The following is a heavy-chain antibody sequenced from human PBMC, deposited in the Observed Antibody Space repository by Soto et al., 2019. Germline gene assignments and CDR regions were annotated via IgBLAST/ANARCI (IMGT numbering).Heavy chain of an antibody. D-gene: IGHD3-22*01. CDR2: IYYSGST. V-gene: IGHV4-31*03. Sequence: QVQLQESGPGLVKPSQTLSLTCTVSGGSVNSGGYYWSWIRQHPGKGLEWIGYIYYSGSTYYNPPLNSRVTISVNRSKNQFYLKLSSVTAADTAVYYCARARYYYDSSGLGDYWGRGILVTVSS. CDR1: GGSVNSGGYY. CDR3: ARARYYYDSSGLGDY. J-gene: IGHJ4*02.